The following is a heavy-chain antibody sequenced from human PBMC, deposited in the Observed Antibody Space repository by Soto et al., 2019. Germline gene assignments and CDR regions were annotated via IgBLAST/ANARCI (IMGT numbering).Heavy chain of an antibody. V-gene: IGHV3-23*01. Sequence: VGSLRLSCAASGFTFSNYGMNWIRLAPGEGLEWVSTVSPAGSTFYADSVRGRFTISRDNSKSTVDLQMNGLRVDDTAIYYCVRSWAYWGRGTVVTVSS. CDR2: VSPAGST. J-gene: IGHJ4*02. CDR3: VRSWAY. CDR1: GFTFSNYG. D-gene: IGHD6-13*01.